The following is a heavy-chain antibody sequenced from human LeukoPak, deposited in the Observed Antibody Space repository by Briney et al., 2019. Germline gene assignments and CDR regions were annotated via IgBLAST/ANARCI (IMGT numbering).Heavy chain of an antibody. J-gene: IGHJ4*02. Sequence: GGSLRLSCAASGFTFSSYAMSWVRQAPGKGLEWVSAISGTGGSTHYADSVKGRFTISRDNSKNTLYLQMNSLRAGDTAIYYCARSSYYDSSGFYREYYFDYWGQGTLVPVSS. D-gene: IGHD3-22*01. V-gene: IGHV3-23*01. CDR2: ISGTGGST. CDR1: GFTFSSYA. CDR3: ARSSYYDSSGFYREYYFDY.